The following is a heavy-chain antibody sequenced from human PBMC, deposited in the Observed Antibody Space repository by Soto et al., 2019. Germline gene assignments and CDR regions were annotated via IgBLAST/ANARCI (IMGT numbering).Heavy chain of an antibody. Sequence: PSETLSLTCTVSGGSISSSSYYWGWIRQPPGKGLEWIGSIYYSGSTYYNPSLKSRVTISVDTSKNQFSLKLSSVTAADTAVYYCARHSLRLRYFDWLLSPDFFDYWGQGTLVTVSS. CDR1: GGSISSSSYY. CDR2: IYYSGST. D-gene: IGHD3-9*01. J-gene: IGHJ4*02. CDR3: ARHSLRLRYFDWLLSPDFFDY. V-gene: IGHV4-39*01.